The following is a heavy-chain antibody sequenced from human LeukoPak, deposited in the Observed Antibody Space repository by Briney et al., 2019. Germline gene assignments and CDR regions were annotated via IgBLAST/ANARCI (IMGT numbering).Heavy chain of an antibody. CDR2: IIPIFGTA. J-gene: IGHJ4*02. CDR1: GGTFSSYA. Sequence: SVKVSCKASGGTFSSYAISWVRQAPGQGLEWMGGIIPIFGTANYAQKFQGRVTITADESTSTAYMELSSLRSEDTAVYYCASRRRVDYDSIGYFDYFDYWGQGTLVTVSS. CDR3: ASRRRVDYDSIGYFDYFDY. D-gene: IGHD3-22*01. V-gene: IGHV1-69*13.